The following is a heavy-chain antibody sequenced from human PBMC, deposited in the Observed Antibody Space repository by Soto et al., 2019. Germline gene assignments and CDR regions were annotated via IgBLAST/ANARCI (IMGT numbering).Heavy chain of an antibody. J-gene: IGHJ6*02. V-gene: IGHV3-23*01. D-gene: IGHD4-4*01. CDR2: ISGSGGST. Sequence: VQLLESGGGLVQPGGSLRLSCAASGFTFSSYAMSWVRQAPGKGLEWVSAISGSGGSTYYADSVKGRFTISRDNSKNTLYLQMNSLRAEDTAVYYCASSKYSNYYYYYGMDVWGQGTTVTVSS. CDR1: GFTFSSYA. CDR3: ASSKYSNYYYYYGMDV.